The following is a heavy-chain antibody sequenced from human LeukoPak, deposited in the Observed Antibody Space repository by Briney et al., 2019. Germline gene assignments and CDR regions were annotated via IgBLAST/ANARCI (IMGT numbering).Heavy chain of an antibody. Sequence: GASVKVACKVSGYTLTELSMHWVRQAPGKGLEWMGGFDPEDGETIYAQKFQGRVTMTEDTSTDTAYMELSSLRSEDTAVYYCATVYCSGGSCYYFDYWGQGTLVTVSS. CDR1: GYTLTELS. CDR2: FDPEDGET. V-gene: IGHV1-24*01. CDR3: ATVYCSGGSCYYFDY. D-gene: IGHD2-15*01. J-gene: IGHJ4*02.